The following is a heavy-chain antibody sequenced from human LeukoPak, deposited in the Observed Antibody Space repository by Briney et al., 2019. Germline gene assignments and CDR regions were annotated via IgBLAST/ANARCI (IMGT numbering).Heavy chain of an antibody. D-gene: IGHD4-23*01. CDR2: IIPIFGTA. Sequence: SVKVSCKASGGTFSSYAISWVRQAPGQGLEWMGGIIPIFGTANYAQKFQGRVTITTDESTSTAYMELSSLRSEDTAVYYCARSHGGGKDWYFDLWGRGTLVTVSS. CDR1: GGTFSSYA. CDR3: ARSHGGGKDWYFDL. V-gene: IGHV1-69*05. J-gene: IGHJ2*01.